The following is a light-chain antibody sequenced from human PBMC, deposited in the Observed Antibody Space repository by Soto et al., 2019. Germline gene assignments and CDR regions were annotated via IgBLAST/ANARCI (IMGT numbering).Light chain of an antibody. CDR3: QQRRSWWT. CDR2: DAS. V-gene: IGKV3-11*01. CDR1: QSVSSN. Sequence: EVVLTQSPATLSLSPGERATLSCRASQSVSSNLAWYQQKPGQAPRLLIYDASNRATGIPARFSGSGSGTDFTLTISSLEPEDFGVYYCQQRRSWWTFGQGTKVEIK. J-gene: IGKJ1*01.